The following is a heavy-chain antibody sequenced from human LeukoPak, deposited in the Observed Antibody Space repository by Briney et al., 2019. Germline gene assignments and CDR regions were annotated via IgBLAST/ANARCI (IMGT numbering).Heavy chain of an antibody. D-gene: IGHD2-2*01. V-gene: IGHV5-51*01. CDR3: ARLFSVSGAGLHLTREYHFEY. Sequence: PGESLKISCKGSGYSFTNYWIAWVRQMPGIGLEWMGIIYPGDSDTRYSPSFQGQVTISADKSISTAYVQWSSLKASDTAMYYCARLFSVSGAGLHLTREYHFEYWGQGTLVTVSA. CDR1: GYSFTNYW. J-gene: IGHJ4*02. CDR2: IYPGDSDT.